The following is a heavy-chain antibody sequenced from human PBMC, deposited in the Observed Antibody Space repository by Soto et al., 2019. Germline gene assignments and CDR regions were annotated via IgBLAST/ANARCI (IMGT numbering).Heavy chain of an antibody. CDR2: ISAYNGNT. J-gene: IGHJ4*02. Sequence: ASVKVSCKASGYTFTSYGISWVRQAPGQGLEWMGWISAYNGNTNYAQKLQGRVTMTTDTSTSTAYMELRSLGSDDTAVYYCARRYCSGGSCYSPASDYWGQGTLVTSPQ. D-gene: IGHD2-15*01. V-gene: IGHV1-18*04. CDR1: GYTFTSYG. CDR3: ARRYCSGGSCYSPASDY.